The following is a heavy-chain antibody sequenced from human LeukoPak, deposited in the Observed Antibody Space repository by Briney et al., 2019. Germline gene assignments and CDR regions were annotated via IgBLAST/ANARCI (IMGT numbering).Heavy chain of an antibody. CDR3: ARDPQGYSSSWFDY. CDR2: TSSHGGIT. CDR1: GFTFNSYA. V-gene: IGHV3-64D*06. J-gene: IGHJ4*02. D-gene: IGHD6-13*01. Sequence: GGSLRLSCSASGFTFNSYAMHWVRQAPGKGLEYVSGTSSHGGITYYADSVKGRFTISRDNSKNTLYLQMSSLRAEDTAVYYCARDPQGYSSSWFDYWGQGTLVTVSS.